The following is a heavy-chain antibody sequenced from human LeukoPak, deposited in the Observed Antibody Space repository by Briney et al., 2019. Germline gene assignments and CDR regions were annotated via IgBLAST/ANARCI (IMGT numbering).Heavy chain of an antibody. V-gene: IGHV3-30*18. D-gene: IGHD3-22*01. CDR2: ISYDGSNK. J-gene: IGHJ6*04. Sequence: GGTLRLSCAASGFTFSSYGMHWVRQAPGKGLEWVAVISYDGSNKYYAGSVKGRFTISRDNSKNTLYLQMNSLRAEDTAVYYCAKDGTFYDESSGYVDVWGKGTTVTVSS. CDR1: GFTFSSYG. CDR3: AKDGTFYDESSGYVDV.